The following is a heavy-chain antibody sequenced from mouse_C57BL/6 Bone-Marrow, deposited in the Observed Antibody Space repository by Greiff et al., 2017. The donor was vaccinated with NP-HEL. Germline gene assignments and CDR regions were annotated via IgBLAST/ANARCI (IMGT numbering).Heavy chain of an antibody. J-gene: IGHJ1*03. CDR3: AREGGLLRNWYFDV. CDR2: ISYDGSN. V-gene: IGHV3-6*01. Sequence: EVQLQESGPGLVKPSQSLSLTCSVTGYSITSGYYWNWIRQFPGNKLEWMGYISYDGSNNYNPSLKNRISITRDTSKNQFFLKLNSVTTEDTATYYCAREGGLLRNWYFDVWGTGTTVTVSS. D-gene: IGHD2-3*01. CDR1: GYSITSGYY.